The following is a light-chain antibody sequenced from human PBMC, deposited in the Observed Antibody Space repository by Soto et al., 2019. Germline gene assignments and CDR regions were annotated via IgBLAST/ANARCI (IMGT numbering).Light chain of an antibody. Sequence: QSVLTQPPSASGTPGQRVTISCSGSSSNIGSNYVYWYQQLPGTAPKLLIYSNDQRPSGVPDRFSGSKSDTSASLAISGLRSEDEADYYCAAWDNSLSCLVFGGGTKVTVL. CDR3: AAWDNSLSCLV. V-gene: IGLV1-47*02. J-gene: IGLJ2*01. CDR1: SSNIGSNY. CDR2: SND.